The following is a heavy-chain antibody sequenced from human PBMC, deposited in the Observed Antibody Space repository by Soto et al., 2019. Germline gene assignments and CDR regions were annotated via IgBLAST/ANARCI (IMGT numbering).Heavy chain of an antibody. V-gene: IGHV1-18*01. CDR1: GYTFTSYG. CDR3: ANFVHGLYNYGHFPLRY. Sequence: QVQLVQSGAEVKKPGASVKVSCKASGYTFTSYGISWVRQAPGQGLEWMGWISANNGNTNYAQKFQGRVTMTTATSTSTAYMELRSLRSDDTAVYYCANFVHGLYNYGHFPLRYWGQGTLVTVSS. J-gene: IGHJ4*02. CDR2: ISANNGNT. D-gene: IGHD5-18*01.